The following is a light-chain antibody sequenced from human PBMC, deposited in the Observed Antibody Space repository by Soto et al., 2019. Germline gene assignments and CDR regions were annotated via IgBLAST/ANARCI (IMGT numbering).Light chain of an antibody. CDR2: DAS. V-gene: IGKV1-33*01. CDR3: QQYDNRPPYT. Sequence: DIQMTQSPSSLSASVGDRVTITCQASQDISNYLNWYQQKPGKAPKLLIYDASNLETGVPSRFSGSGSGTDFIFTISSLQPEDIATYYCQQYDNRPPYTFGQGTKLEIK. CDR1: QDISNY. J-gene: IGKJ2*01.